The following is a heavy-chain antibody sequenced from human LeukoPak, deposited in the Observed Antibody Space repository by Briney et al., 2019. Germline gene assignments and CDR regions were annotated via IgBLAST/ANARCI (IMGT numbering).Heavy chain of an antibody. D-gene: IGHD6-13*01. CDR2: ISGSGGST. J-gene: IGHJ4*02. V-gene: IGHV3-23*01. CDR3: AIMSSWPEQKFDY. CDR1: GFTFSSYG. Sequence: PGGSLRLSCAASGFTFSSYGMSWVRQAPGKGLEWVSAISGSGGSTYYADSVKGRFTISRDNSNNTLHLQMNSLRAEDTAVYYCAIMSSWPEQKFDYWGQGTLVTVSS.